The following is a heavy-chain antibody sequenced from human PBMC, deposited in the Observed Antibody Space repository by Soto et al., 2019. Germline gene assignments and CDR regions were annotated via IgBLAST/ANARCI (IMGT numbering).Heavy chain of an antibody. CDR2: ISDSGDT. D-gene: IGHD3-22*01. Sequence: SETLSLTCAVSGGSISSDDYSWTWIRQPPGTALEWLGYISDSGDTYYNPSLKSRATISADRAKNKSSLNLSSVTAPDTVVYYCARGSTDYFDSTGYNGYFDYWGQGTPVTVSS. V-gene: IGHV4-30-2*01. J-gene: IGHJ4*02. CDR3: ARGSTDYFDSTGYNGYFDY. CDR1: GGSISSDDYS.